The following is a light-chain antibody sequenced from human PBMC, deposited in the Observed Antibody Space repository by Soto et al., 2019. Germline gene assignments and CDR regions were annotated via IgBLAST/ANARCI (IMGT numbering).Light chain of an antibody. CDR1: QSVSSSF. J-gene: IGKJ1*01. V-gene: IGKV3-20*01. Sequence: EIVLTQSPGTLSLSPGERATLSSRASQSVSSSFLAWHQQKPGQAPRLLIYGASSRATGIPDRFSGSGSGTDFTLTISRLEPEDFAVYYCQQYGSSPRTFGQGTKVEI. CDR3: QQYGSSPRT. CDR2: GAS.